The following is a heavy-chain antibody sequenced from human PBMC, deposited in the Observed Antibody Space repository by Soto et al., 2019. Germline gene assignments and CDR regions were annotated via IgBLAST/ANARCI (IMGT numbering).Heavy chain of an antibody. Sequence: TSETLSLTCTVSGGSISSYYWSWIRQPPGKGLEWIGYIYYSGSTNYNPSLKSRVTISVDTSKNQFSLKLSSVTAADTAVYYCATHDSSGYYGGYFDYWGQGTLVTVS. CDR3: ATHDSSGYYGGYFDY. J-gene: IGHJ4*02. D-gene: IGHD3-22*01. CDR1: GGSISSYY. V-gene: IGHV4-59*01. CDR2: IYYSGST.